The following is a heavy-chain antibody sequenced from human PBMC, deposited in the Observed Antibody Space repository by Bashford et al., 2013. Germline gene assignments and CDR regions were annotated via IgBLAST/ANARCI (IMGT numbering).Heavy chain of an antibody. D-gene: IGHD4-17*01. CDR1: GYTFTSYG. CDR2: ISAYNGNT. Sequence: VASVKVSCKASGYTFTSYGISWVRQAPGQGLEWMGWISAYNGNTNYAQKLQGRVTMTTDTSTSTAYMELRSLRSDDTAVYYCARDPRATVTDYYYVRYGRRGDQGTTVTVSS. J-gene: IGHJ6*01. CDR3: ARDPRATVTDYYYVRYGR. V-gene: IGHV1-18*01.